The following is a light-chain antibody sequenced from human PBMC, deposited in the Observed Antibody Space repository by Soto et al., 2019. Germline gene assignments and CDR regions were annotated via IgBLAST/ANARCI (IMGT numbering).Light chain of an antibody. V-gene: IGLV2-14*01. CDR3: SSYTRSSTFYV. J-gene: IGLJ1*01. CDR2: DVS. Sequence: QSALTQPASVSGSPGQSITISCTGTNSDVGGYNYVSWYQQHPGKAPKLMIYDVSNRPSGVSNRFSGSKSGNTASLTISGLQAEDEDDYYCSSYTRSSTFYVFGTGTKVTVL. CDR1: NSDVGGYNY.